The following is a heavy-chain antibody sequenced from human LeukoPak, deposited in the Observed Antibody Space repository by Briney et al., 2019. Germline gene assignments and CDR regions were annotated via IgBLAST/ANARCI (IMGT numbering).Heavy chain of an antibody. CDR3: AKALGGYYYFDF. Sequence: GGSLRLSCAASGFTFSTYGMHWVRQAPGKGLEWMAFIRYDADNKYYADSVRCRFTISRDNSKNTLFLQMNSLRAEDTAVYYCAKALGGYYYFDFWGQGTLVTVSS. CDR2: IRYDADNK. D-gene: IGHD2-21*02. CDR1: GFTFSTYG. V-gene: IGHV3-30*02. J-gene: IGHJ4*02.